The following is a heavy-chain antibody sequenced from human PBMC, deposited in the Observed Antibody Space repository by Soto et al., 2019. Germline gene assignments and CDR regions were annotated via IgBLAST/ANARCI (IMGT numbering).Heavy chain of an antibody. Sequence: QVQLVQSGAEMKKPGSSVKVSCKTSGGAFSNFAVSWVRQAPGQGLEWVGGITPILGTPSYSPKFQGRVTITADVSTPSAYMQITSLTSEDTALHSCVRGGSGSRGDSWGQGTLVTVSS. CDR2: ITPILGTP. CDR1: GGAFSNFA. J-gene: IGHJ4*02. D-gene: IGHD3-10*01. CDR3: VRGGSGSRGDS. V-gene: IGHV1-69*01.